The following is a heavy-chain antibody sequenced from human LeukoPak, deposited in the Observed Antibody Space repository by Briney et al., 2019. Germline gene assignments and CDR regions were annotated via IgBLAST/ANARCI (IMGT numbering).Heavy chain of an antibody. V-gene: IGHV3-23*01. CDR1: GFTFSVSW. Sequence: GGSLRLSCAASGFTFSVSWMSWVRQAPGKGLEWVSAISGSGGSTYYADSVKGRFTISRDNSKNTLYLQMNSLRAEDTAVYYCAKTLLGRLRYLEYWGQGTLVTVSS. J-gene: IGHJ4*02. CDR2: ISGSGGST. D-gene: IGHD3-9*01. CDR3: AKTLLGRLRYLEY.